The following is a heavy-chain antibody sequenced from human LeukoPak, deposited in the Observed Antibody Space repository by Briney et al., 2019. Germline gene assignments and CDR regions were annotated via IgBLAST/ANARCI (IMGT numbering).Heavy chain of an antibody. J-gene: IGHJ4*02. Sequence: SETLSLTCTVSGGSISSSSYYWGWIRQPPGKGLEWIGSIYYSGSTYYNPSLKSRVTISVDTSKNQFSLKLSSVTAADTAVYYCASPDPGYSYGDFDYWGQGTLVTVSS. CDR3: ASPDPGYSYGDFDY. CDR1: GGSISSSSYY. V-gene: IGHV4-39*07. D-gene: IGHD5-18*01. CDR2: IYYSGST.